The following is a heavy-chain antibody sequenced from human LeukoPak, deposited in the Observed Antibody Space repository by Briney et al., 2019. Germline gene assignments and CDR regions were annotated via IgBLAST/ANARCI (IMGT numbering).Heavy chain of an antibody. V-gene: IGHV1-8*01. CDR3: ARGWASITIFGVGYGMDV. CDR2: MNPNSGNT. CDR1: GYTFTSYD. D-gene: IGHD3-3*01. Sequence: APVKVSCKASGYTFTSYDINWVRQATGQGLEWMGWMNPNSGNTGYAQKFQGRVTMTRNTSISTAYMELSSLRSEDTAVYYCARGWASITIFGVGYGMDVWGQGTTVTVSS. J-gene: IGHJ6*02.